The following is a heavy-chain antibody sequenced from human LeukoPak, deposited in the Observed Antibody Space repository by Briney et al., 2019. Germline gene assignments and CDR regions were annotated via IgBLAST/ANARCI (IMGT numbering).Heavy chain of an antibody. CDR1: GGSISSSSYY. J-gene: IGHJ4*02. D-gene: IGHD6-13*01. CDR3: ARAPHSSSWYYFDY. V-gene: IGHV4-39*07. Sequence: SETLSLTCTVSGGSISSSSYYWGWIRQPPGKGLEWIGSICYSGSTYYNPSLKSRVTISVDTSKNQFSLKLSSVTAADTAVYYCARAPHSSSWYYFDYWGQGTLVTVSS. CDR2: ICYSGST.